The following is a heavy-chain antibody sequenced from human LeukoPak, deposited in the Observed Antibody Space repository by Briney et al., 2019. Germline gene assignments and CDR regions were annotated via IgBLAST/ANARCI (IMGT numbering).Heavy chain of an antibody. D-gene: IGHD5-12*01. CDR2: VGISSGNT. V-gene: IGHV3-48*04. J-gene: IGHJ4*02. CDR1: GFTFSDYS. Sequence: PGGSLRLSCAASGFTFSDYSMNWVRQAPGKGLEWISYVGISSGNTKYADSVKGRFTISGDSAKNSVFLQMNNLRVEDTVVYYCARDHRYAFDNWGQGALVTVSS. CDR3: ARDHRYAFDN.